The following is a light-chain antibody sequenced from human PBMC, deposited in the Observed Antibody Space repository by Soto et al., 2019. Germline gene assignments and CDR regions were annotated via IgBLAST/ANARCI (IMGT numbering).Light chain of an antibody. CDR2: LNSDGSH. Sequence: QPVLTQSPSASASLGASVKLTCTLSSGHSSYAIAWHQQQPEKDPRYLMKLNSDGSHSKGDGIPDRFSGSSSGAERYLTISSLQSEDEADYYCKTWVSGSVVFGGGTKLTVL. CDR3: KTWVSGSVV. CDR1: SGHSSYA. J-gene: IGLJ2*01. V-gene: IGLV4-69*01.